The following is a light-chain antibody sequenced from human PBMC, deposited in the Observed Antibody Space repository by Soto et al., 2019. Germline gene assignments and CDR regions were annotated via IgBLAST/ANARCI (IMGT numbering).Light chain of an antibody. J-gene: IGLJ3*02. CDR2: EVS. CDR3: CSYAASSALWV. CDR1: NSDVGTYEL. Sequence: QSALTQPASVSRSPGQSITISCTGTNSDVGTYELVSWYQQHPGRAPKLMIYEVSKRPSGVSNRFSGSKSGDTASLTISGLQAEDEADYYCCSYAASSALWVFGGGTKLTVL. V-gene: IGLV2-23*02.